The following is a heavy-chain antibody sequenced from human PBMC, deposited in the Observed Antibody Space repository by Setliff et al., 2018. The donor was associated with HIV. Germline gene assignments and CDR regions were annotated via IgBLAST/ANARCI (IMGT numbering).Heavy chain of an antibody. CDR1: VFTFSTYA. CDR3: AKANPYSSGWAGFDS. CDR2: ISGSGGST. J-gene: IGHJ4*02. Sequence: PGGSLRLSCAASVFTFSTYAMNWVRQAPGKGLEWISDISGSGGSTSYADSVKGRFTISRDNSEDTLYVQMNGLRVDDTAVYYCAKANPYSSGWAGFDSWGQGTLVTVSS. V-gene: IGHV3-23*01. D-gene: IGHD6-19*01.